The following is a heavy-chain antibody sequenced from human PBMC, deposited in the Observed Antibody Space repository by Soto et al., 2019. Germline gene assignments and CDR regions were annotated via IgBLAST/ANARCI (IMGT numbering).Heavy chain of an antibody. D-gene: IGHD5-18*01. CDR3: ARGTAMVTTYKDDFYYGMDV. V-gene: IGHV1-69*13. J-gene: IGHJ6*02. CDR2: ILPIFGTA. Sequence: SVKVSCKASGGTFTNYGFSWVRQAPGQGLEWMGGILPIFGTANYAQKFQGRVTITADESTSTAYMELSSLRSEDTAVYYCARGTAMVTTYKDDFYYGMDVWGQGTTVTVSS. CDR1: GGTFTNYG.